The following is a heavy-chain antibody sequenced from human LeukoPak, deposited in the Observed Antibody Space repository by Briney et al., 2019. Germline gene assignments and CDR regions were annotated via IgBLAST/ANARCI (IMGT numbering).Heavy chain of an antibody. D-gene: IGHD3-3*01. CDR3: ARVTPDFWSGYRNY. CDR2: MNPNSGNT. Sequence: GASVKVSCTASGYTFTSYDINWVRQAPGQGLEWMGWMNPNSGNTGYAQKFQGRVTMTRDTSISTAYMELSSLRSEDTAVYYCARVTPDFWSGYRNYWGQGTLVTVSS. CDR1: GYTFTSYD. J-gene: IGHJ4*02. V-gene: IGHV1-8*01.